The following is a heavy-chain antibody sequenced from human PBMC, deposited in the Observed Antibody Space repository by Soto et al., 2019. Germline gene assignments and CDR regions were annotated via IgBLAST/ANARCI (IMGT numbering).Heavy chain of an antibody. CDR3: ARISLGAVAGIGFVYFDY. CDR1: GFSLSTSGMC. CDR2: IDWDDDK. J-gene: IGHJ4*02. D-gene: IGHD6-19*01. Sequence: SGPTLVNPTQTLTLTCTFSGFSLSTSGMCVSWIRQPPGKALEWLALIDWDDDKYYSTSLKTRLTISKDTSKNQVVLTMTNMDPVDTATYYCARISLGAVAGIGFVYFDYWGQGTLVTVSS. V-gene: IGHV2-70*01.